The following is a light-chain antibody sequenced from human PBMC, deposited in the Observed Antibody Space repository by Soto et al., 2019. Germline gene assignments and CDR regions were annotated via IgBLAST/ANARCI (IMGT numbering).Light chain of an antibody. V-gene: IGKV3-15*01. CDR3: QQYDNWPPRT. Sequence: EIVMTRSPATLSVSPGERATLSCRSSQSVSSSLAWYQQKPGQAPRLLIYGASTRATGIPARFSGSGSGTEFTLTISSLQSEDFAVYYCQQYDNWPPRTFGGGTKVDI. CDR1: QSVSSS. J-gene: IGKJ4*01. CDR2: GAS.